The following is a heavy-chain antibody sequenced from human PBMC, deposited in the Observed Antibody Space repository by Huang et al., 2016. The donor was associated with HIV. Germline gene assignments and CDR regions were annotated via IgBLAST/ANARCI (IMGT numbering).Heavy chain of an antibody. CDR3: AKDRRLASGTFDV. Sequence: QVQLVESGGGVVQPGGSLKLSCAASGFTFSSHGMHWVSQAPGKGLGWGAFVRSDGRDSYYADSVRGRFTISRDNYKNTMYLQMKSLRAEDTAVYYCAKDRRLASGTFDVWGQGTMVIVSS. CDR2: VRSDGRDS. V-gene: IGHV3-30*02. J-gene: IGHJ3*01. CDR1: GFTFSSHG.